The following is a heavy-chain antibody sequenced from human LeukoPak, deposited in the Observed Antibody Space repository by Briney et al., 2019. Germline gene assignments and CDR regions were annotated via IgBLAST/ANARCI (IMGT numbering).Heavy chain of an antibody. CDR1: GYTYTSYA. CDR3: ALLANVDTAIGDY. J-gene: IGHJ4*02. D-gene: IGHD5-18*01. Sequence: GASVTVSCKASGYTYTSYAMHWVRPARGQRLEWMGWINAGNGNTKYSQKFQGRVTITRDTSASTAYMELSSLRSEDTAVYYCALLANVDTAIGDYWGQRTLVTVSP. CDR2: INAGNGNT. V-gene: IGHV1-3*01.